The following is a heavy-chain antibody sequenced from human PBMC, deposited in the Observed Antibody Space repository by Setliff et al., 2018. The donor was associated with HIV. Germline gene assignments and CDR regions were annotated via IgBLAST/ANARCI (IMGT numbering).Heavy chain of an antibody. D-gene: IGHD3-16*01. CDR1: GASINNGDYY. J-gene: IGHJ3*01. CDR2: IYYSGYYKA. CDR3: ARAISFDFPSGLKGTFDV. V-gene: IGHV4-30-4*01. Sequence: PSETLSLTCSVSGASINNGDYYWGWIRQSPGEGLEWIGYIYYSGYYKAYYDSNPALKSRFSASVDTSRNQFSLELQSMTAADTAMYYCARAISFDFPSGLKGTFDVWGLGTMVTVSS.